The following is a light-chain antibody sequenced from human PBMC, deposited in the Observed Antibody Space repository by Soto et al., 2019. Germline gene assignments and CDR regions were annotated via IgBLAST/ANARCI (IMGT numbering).Light chain of an antibody. CDR2: HNN. Sequence: VLTQPPSASGTPGQRVTISCSGSNSNVGSNTVDWYQQLPGTAPKLLIYHNNQRPSGVPDRLSGSKSGTSASLAISGLQSEDEADYYCAAWDDSLNAVVFGGGTKLTVL. V-gene: IGLV1-44*01. CDR3: AAWDDSLNAVV. CDR1: NSNVGSNT. J-gene: IGLJ2*01.